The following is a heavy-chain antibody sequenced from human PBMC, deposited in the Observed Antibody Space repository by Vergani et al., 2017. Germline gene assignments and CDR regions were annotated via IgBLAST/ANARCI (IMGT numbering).Heavy chain of an antibody. CDR3: ARDGSGYDKDALDV. J-gene: IGHJ3*01. CDR2: IHYNENT. D-gene: IGHD5-12*01. Sequence: QVQLQESGPGLVKSSETLSLTCSVSFDSIRNLYCNWIRQPPGKGLEWIGSIHYNENTNYNPSLKTRVTISVNTSKNQFSLKLTSVTAADTAVYYCARDGSGYDKDALDVWGQGTKVTVTS. V-gene: IGHV4-59*11. CDR1: FDSIRNLY.